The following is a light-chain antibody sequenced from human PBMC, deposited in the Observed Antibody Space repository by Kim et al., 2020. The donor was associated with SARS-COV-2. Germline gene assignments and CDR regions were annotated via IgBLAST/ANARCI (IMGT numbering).Light chain of an antibody. Sequence: EIVLTQSPGTLSLSPGERATLSCRASQSVSSCYLAWYQQKPGQAPRLLIYGASSRATGIPDRFSGSGSGTDFTLTISRLEPEDFAVYYCQQYGSSPPLTFGQGTKLEI. CDR2: GAS. V-gene: IGKV3-20*01. CDR1: QSVSSCY. CDR3: QQYGSSPPLT. J-gene: IGKJ2*01.